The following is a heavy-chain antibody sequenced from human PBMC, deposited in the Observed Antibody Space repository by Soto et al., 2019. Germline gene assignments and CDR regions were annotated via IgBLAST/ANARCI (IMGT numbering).Heavy chain of an antibody. CDR3: ARGDYGGNYDY. V-gene: IGHV4-61*01. D-gene: IGHD4-17*01. CDR1: GGSVSSGSYY. CDR2: IYYSGST. Sequence: QVQLQESGPGLVEPSETLSLTCTVSGGSVSSGSYYWSWIRQPPGKVLEWIGYIYYSGSTNYNPSLKSRVSISVDTSKNQFSLKLSSVTAADTAVYYCARGDYGGNYDYWGQGTLVTVSS. J-gene: IGHJ4*02.